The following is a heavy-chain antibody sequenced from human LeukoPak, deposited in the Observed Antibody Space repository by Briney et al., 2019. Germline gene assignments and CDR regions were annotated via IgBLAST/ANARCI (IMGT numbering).Heavy chain of an antibody. Sequence: SETLSLTCTVSGGSISSYYWSWIRQPPGRGLEWIGYIYYSGSTHYNPSLRSRVTISVDTSKNQFSLKLRSVTAADTAVYYCARSSESYDSSGYYSYYFDYWGQGTLVTVSS. CDR1: GGSISSYY. J-gene: IGHJ4*02. CDR3: ARSSESYDSSGYYSYYFDY. CDR2: IYYSGST. D-gene: IGHD3-22*01. V-gene: IGHV4-59*01.